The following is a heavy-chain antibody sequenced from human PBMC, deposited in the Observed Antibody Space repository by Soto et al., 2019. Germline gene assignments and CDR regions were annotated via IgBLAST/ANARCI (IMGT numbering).Heavy chain of an antibody. V-gene: IGHV1-58*01. J-gene: IGHJ4*02. CDR1: GFTFTSSA. D-gene: IGHD3-10*01. Sequence: QMQLVQSGPEVKKPGTSVKVSCKASGFTFTSSAVQWVRQARGQRLEWIGWIVVGSGNTNYAQKVQERVTITRDMSTSTAYMELSSLRSEDTAVYYCAAGSALYYFDYWGQGTLVTVSS. CDR3: AAGSALYYFDY. CDR2: IVVGSGNT.